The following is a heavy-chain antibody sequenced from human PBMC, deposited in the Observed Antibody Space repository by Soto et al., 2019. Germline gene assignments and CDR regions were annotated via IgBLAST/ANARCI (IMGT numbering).Heavy chain of an antibody. V-gene: IGHV4-38-2*01. CDR3: ARAVDYYGRDV. CDR1: GYSIASGYY. CDR2: IYHAGSV. Sequence: SETKSLTCAVSGYSIASGYYWAWIRQSPGKGLEWIGSIYHAGSVYYNPSLNSRVAVSLDTSKNHFSLKLTSVTAADTAVYYCARAVDYYGRDVWGQGTTCTVS. J-gene: IGHJ6*02.